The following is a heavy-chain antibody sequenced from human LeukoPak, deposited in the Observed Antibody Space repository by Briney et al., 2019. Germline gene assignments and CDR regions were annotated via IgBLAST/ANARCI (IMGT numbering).Heavy chain of an antibody. V-gene: IGHV3-33*01. CDR2: IWYDGSNK. D-gene: IGHD3-22*01. CDR1: GFTFSSYG. Sequence: GGSLRLSCAASGFTFSSYGMHWVRQAPGKGLEWVAVIWYDGSNKYYADSVKGRFTISRDNSKNTLYLRMNSLRAEDTAVYYCASLPWYYYDSSGYLAPLDYWGQGTLVTVSS. J-gene: IGHJ4*02. CDR3: ASLPWYYYDSSGYLAPLDY.